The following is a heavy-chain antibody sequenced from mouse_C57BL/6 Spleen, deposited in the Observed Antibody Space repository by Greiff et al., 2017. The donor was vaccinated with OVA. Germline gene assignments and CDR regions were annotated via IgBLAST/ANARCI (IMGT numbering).Heavy chain of an antibody. D-gene: IGHD1-1*01. J-gene: IGHJ4*01. CDR3: TRRRTTVVATGAMDY. Sequence: QVQLQQSGAELVRPGASVTLSCKASGYTFTDYEMHWVKQTPVHGLEWIGAIDPETGGTAYNQKFKGKAILTADKSSSTAYRELRSLTSEDSAVYYCTRRRTTVVATGAMDYWGQGTSVTVSS. CDR1: GYTFTDYE. V-gene: IGHV1-15*01. CDR2: IDPETGGT.